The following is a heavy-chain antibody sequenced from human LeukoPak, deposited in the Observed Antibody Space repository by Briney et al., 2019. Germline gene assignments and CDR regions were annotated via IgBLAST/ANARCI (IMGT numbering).Heavy chain of an antibody. D-gene: IGHD1-26*01. Sequence: GGSLRLSCAASGFTISTYDINWVSQAPGRGLEWVSYISSSGSTIYYADSVKGRFTISRDNAKNLLYLQMNSLRAEDTAVYYCARATSGNGMDVWGKGTTATVSS. CDR2: ISSSGSTI. J-gene: IGHJ6*04. V-gene: IGHV3-48*03. CDR1: GFTISTYD. CDR3: ARATSGNGMDV.